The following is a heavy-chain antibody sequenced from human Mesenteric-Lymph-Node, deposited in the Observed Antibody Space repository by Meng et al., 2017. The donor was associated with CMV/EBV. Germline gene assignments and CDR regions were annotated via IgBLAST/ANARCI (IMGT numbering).Heavy chain of an antibody. CDR2: IGYDGSNK. CDR3: ARDMDTAMVSGAAGLDY. J-gene: IGHJ4*02. CDR1: FTFRSYG. D-gene: IGHD5-18*01. Sequence: FTFRSYGMHWVREAQGKGLEWVAVIGYDGSNKYYADSVKGRFTISRDNSKNTLYLQMNSLRAEDTAVYYCARDMDTAMVSGAAGLDYWGQGTLVTVSS. V-gene: IGHV3-33*01.